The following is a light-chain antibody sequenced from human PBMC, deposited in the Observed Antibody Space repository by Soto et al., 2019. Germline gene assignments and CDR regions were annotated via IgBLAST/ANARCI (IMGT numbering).Light chain of an antibody. J-gene: IGLJ2*01. CDR1: SSNIGRNT. CDR2: GNN. V-gene: IGLV1-44*01. CDR3: AAWDDSLNGHVV. Sequence: QSVLTQPPSASGTPGQRVTISCSGSSSNIGRNTVNWYQQLPGTAPKLLIYGNNQRPSGVPARISGSKSGTSASLAISGLQSEDEADYYCAAWDDSLNGHVVVGGGTKVTVL.